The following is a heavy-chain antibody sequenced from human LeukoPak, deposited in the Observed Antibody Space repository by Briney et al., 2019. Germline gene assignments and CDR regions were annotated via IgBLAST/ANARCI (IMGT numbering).Heavy chain of an antibody. CDR2: IKQDGSEK. J-gene: IGHJ3*02. D-gene: IGHD1/OR15-1a*01. CDR3: AREDWNNDAFDI. V-gene: IGHV3-7*01. CDR1: GFTFSSYW. Sequence: GGSLRLSCAASGFTFSSYWMSWVRQAPGKGLEWVANIKQDGSEKYYVDSVKGRFTISRDNSKNTLYLQMNSLRAEDTAVYYCAREDWNNDAFDIWGQGTMVTVSS.